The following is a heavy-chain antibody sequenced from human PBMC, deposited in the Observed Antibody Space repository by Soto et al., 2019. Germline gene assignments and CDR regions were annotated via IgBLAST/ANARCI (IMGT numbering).Heavy chain of an antibody. CDR2: ISYDGSNK. Sequence: PGGSLRLSCAASGFTFSSYGMHWFRQAPGKGLEWVAVISYDGSNKYYADSVKGRFTISRDNSKNTLYLQMNSLRAEDTAVYYCAKGPPLTFGGVMDYWGQGTLVTVSS. J-gene: IGHJ4*02. V-gene: IGHV3-30*18. CDR3: AKGPPLTFGGVMDY. D-gene: IGHD3-16*01. CDR1: GFTFSSYG.